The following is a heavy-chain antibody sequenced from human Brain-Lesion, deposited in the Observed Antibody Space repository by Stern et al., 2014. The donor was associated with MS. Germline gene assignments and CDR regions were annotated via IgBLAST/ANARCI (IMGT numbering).Heavy chain of an antibody. J-gene: IGHJ4*02. D-gene: IGHD5-18*01. V-gene: IGHV4-61*02. CDR3: ARETGGYTYGDTDFFDY. CDR2: IYSSGST. CDR1: GGSISSGSFY. Sequence: QLQLQESGPGLVKPSQTLSLTCIVSGGSISSGSFYWNWIRQPAGKGLEWIGRIYSSGSTNYNPYLKSRVTISGDTSTNQFSLKMISRPAADTAVYYCARETGGYTYGDTDFFDYWGQGALVTVSS.